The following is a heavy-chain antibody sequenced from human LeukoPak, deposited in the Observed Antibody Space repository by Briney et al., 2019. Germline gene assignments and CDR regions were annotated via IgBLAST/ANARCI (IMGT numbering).Heavy chain of an antibody. CDR2: ISYDRNNQ. CDR1: GFTFSSYW. J-gene: IGHJ4*02. D-gene: IGHD2-15*01. Sequence: GGSLRLSCAASGFTFSSYWMSWVRQAPAKGLEWVGVISYDRNNQYYGDSVKGRFTISRDNSKNTLFLQMNSLRSEDTALYYCARSPRGTFFFDYWGQGTLVTVSS. V-gene: IGHV3-30*03. CDR3: ARSPRGTFFFDY.